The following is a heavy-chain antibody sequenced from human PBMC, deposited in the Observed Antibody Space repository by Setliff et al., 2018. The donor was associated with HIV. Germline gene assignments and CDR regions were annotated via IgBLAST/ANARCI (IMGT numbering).Heavy chain of an antibody. CDR2: VIPVFGEP. V-gene: IGHV1-69*15. D-gene: IGHD3-10*01. J-gene: IGHJ4*02. CDR3: GRGVLYGLSEY. CDR1: GGTFNINA. Sequence: VKVSCKASGGTFNINAVTWVRQAPGQGLEWVGSVIPVFGEPHYAQRFQGRVTITADRSSNTAYMEIMSLRSDDTATYYCGRGVLYGLSEYWGPGSLVTVSS.